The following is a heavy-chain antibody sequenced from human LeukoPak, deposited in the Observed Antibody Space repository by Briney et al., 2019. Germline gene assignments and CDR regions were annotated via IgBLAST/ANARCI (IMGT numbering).Heavy chain of an antibody. CDR2: INSDGSTT. D-gene: IGHD1-26*01. Sequence: TGGSLRLSCAASGFTFSSYSMNWVRQAPGKGLVWVSRINSDGSTTSYADSVKGRFTISRDNAKNTLYLQMNSLRAEDTAVYYCARRGATRVAFDIWGQGTMVTVSS. J-gene: IGHJ3*02. V-gene: IGHV3-74*01. CDR3: ARRGATRVAFDI. CDR1: GFTFSSYS.